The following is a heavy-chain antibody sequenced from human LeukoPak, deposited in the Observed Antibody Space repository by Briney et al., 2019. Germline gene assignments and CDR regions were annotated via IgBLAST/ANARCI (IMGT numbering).Heavy chain of an antibody. V-gene: IGHV1-2*02. J-gene: IGHJ4*02. CDR3: ARALYSSSWYFPFDY. D-gene: IGHD6-13*01. CDR1: GYTFTGYY. CDR2: INPNSGGT. Sequence: ASVKVSCKASGYTFTGYYMHWVRQAPGQGLEWMGWINPNSGGTNYAQKFQGRVTMTTDTSTSTAYMELRSLRSDDTAVYYCARALYSSSWYFPFDYWGQGTLVTVSS.